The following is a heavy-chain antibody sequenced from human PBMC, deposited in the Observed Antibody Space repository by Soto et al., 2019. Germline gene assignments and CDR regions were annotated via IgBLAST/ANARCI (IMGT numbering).Heavy chain of an antibody. Sequence: QVQVQQWGAGLLKFSETLSLTCAVNGGSFSGWHWNWIRQPPGKGLEWIGEASHTGGTNYNPSLDSRVTISVDRSRNQLSLKLTSVSAPDTAFYYCARSRNLEVCGPGTTVIVSS. D-gene: IGHD1-1*01. V-gene: IGHV4-34*01. J-gene: IGHJ6*02. CDR2: ASHTGGT. CDR1: GGSFSGWH. CDR3: ARSRNLEV.